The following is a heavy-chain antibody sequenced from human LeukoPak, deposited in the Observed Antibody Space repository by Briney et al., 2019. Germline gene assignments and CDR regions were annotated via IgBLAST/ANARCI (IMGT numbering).Heavy chain of an antibody. CDR2: ISAYNGNT. V-gene: IGHV1-18*01. J-gene: IGHJ4*02. D-gene: IGHD3-10*01. CDR3: ERSTYHYGSGSYCYDY. CDR1: GYTFTSYG. Sequence: ASVNLSCKASGYTFTSYGISWVRQAPGQGREWMGWISAYNGNTNYAQKLQGRVTMTTDTSTSTAYMELRSLRSDDTAVYYCERSTYHYGSGSYCYDYWGQGTLVTVSS.